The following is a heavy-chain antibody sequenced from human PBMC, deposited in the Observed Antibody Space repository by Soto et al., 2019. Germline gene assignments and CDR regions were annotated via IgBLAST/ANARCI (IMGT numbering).Heavy chain of an antibody. CDR2: FYPGDSTS. J-gene: IGHJ3*01. V-gene: IGHV5-51*01. CDR3: ARIIGYCRNNDCSWTFDV. D-gene: IGHD2-15*01. CDR1: GYSFIIYC. Sequence: PGESLKISCNTSGYSFIIYCVALVLQLPGKGLEWMGTFYPGDSTSTYSPSFQGQVTISVDTSITTAYLQLNSLKASDTAMYYCARIIGYCRNNDCSWTFDVWGQGTMVTVSS.